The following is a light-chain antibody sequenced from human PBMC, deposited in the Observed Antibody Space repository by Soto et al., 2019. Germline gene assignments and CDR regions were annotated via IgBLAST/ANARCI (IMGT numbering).Light chain of an antibody. V-gene: IGKV3-20*01. J-gene: IGKJ1*01. CDR1: QSVSSNY. Sequence: EIVLTQSPGTLSLSPGERATLSCRASQSVSSNYLAWYQQKPGQAPRPLIYGASSRATGIPDRFSGSGAGTDFTLTISRLESEDFAGYYCQQYGSSPWTFGQGTKVE. CDR3: QQYGSSPWT. CDR2: GAS.